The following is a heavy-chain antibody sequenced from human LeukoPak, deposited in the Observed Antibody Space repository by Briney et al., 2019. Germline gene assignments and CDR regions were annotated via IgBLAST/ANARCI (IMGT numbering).Heavy chain of an antibody. V-gene: IGHV3-23*01. CDR3: AKGPQLGSGYHPDY. Sequence: GGSLSLSCAASGFTFSSAAMTWVRQAPGKGLECVSTITGSDDRTYYADSVKGRFTISGDYSKNTLHLQMNSLRVEDTAIYYCAKGPQLGSGYHPDYWGQGTLVTVSS. D-gene: IGHD3-22*01. J-gene: IGHJ4*02. CDR2: ITGSDDRT. CDR1: GFTFSSAA.